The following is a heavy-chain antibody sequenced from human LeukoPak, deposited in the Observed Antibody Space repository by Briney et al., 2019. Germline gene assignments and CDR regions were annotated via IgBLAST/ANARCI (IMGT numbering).Heavy chain of an antibody. CDR3: ARSSSTSSTRFDP. CDR2: ISYDGSNK. Sequence: GGSLRLSCAASGFTFSSYAMHWVRQAPGKGLERVAVISYDGSNKYYADSVKGRFTISRDNSKNTLYLQMNSLRAEDTAVYYCARSSSTSSTRFDPWGQGTLVTVSS. J-gene: IGHJ5*02. V-gene: IGHV3-30-3*01. CDR1: GFTFSSYA. D-gene: IGHD2-2*01.